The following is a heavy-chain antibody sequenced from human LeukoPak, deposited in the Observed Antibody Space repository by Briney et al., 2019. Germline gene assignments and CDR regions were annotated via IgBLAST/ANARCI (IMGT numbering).Heavy chain of an antibody. J-gene: IGHJ4*02. CDR2: INAGNGNT. CDR1: GYTFTSYA. D-gene: IGHD3-22*01. V-gene: IGHV1-3*01. Sequence: ASVKVSCKASGYTFTSYAMHWVRQAPGQRLEWMGWINAGNGNTKYSQKFQGRVTITRDTSASTAYMELSSLRSEDTAVYYCARGAGSGYWYYFDYWGQGTRVTVSS. CDR3: ARGAGSGYWYYFDY.